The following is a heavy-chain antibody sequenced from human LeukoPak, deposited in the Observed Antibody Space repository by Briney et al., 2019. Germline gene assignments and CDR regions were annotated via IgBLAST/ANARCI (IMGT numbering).Heavy chain of an antibody. D-gene: IGHD1-7*01. V-gene: IGHV4-39*01. J-gene: IGHJ4*02. CDR2: IYYSGST. Sequence: SETLSLTCTVSGGSISSSSYYWGWIRQPPGKGLEWIGSIYYSGSTYYNPSLKSRVTISVDTSKNQFSLKLSSVTAADTAVYYCARTKEYNWNYRYYFDYWGQGALVTVSS. CDR3: ARTKEYNWNYRYYFDY. CDR1: GGSISSSSYY.